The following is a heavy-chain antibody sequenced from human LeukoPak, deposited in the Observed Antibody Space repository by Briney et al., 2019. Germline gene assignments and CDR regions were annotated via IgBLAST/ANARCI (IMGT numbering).Heavy chain of an antibody. CDR1: GYSISSRYY. D-gene: IGHD1-7*01. CDR3: ARLITGTTKAFDI. Sequence: SETLALICTVSGYSISSRYYWGWIRQPPGQELEWIGTTYHSGSTYYNPSHQSRVTISVDTSKNHFSLRLSSVTAADTAVYYCARLITGTTKAFDIWGQGTMVTVSS. CDR2: TYHSGST. J-gene: IGHJ3*02. V-gene: IGHV4-38-2*02.